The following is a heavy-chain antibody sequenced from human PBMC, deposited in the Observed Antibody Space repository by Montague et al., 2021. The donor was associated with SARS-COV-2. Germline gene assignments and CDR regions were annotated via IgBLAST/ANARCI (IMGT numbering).Heavy chain of an antibody. CDR2: FYSGST. J-gene: IGHJ4*02. V-gene: IGHV4-39*01. CDR3: ASMVRAQVNYFDY. Sequence: FYSGSTDYNPSLKSRVTISVNTSKNQFSLKLSSVAAADKALYYFASMVRAQVNYFDYWAQGTLVTVSS. D-gene: IGHD3-10*01.